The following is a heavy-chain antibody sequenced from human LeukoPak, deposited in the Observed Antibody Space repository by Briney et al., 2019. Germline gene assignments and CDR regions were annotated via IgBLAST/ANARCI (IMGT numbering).Heavy chain of an antibody. V-gene: IGHV1-46*01. J-gene: IGHJ4*02. CDR3: ATGERGDREYYFDY. CDR2: INLSGGST. D-gene: IGHD1-1*01. CDR1: GHTFTSYY. Sequence: ASVKVSCKASGHTFTSYYMHWVRQAPGQGLEWMGIINLSGGSTSYAQKFQGRVTMTRDTSTSTVYMELSSLRSEDTAVYYCATGERGDREYYFDYWAREPWSPSPQ.